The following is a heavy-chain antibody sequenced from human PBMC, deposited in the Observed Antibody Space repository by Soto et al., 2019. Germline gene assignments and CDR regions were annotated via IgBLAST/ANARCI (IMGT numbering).Heavy chain of an antibody. Sequence: ASVKVSCKASGYTFTSYGISWVRQAPGQGLEWMGWISAYNGNTNYAQKLQGRVTMTTDTSTSTAYMELRSLRSDDTAMYYCASLSMTTVTTGYYYYYMDVWGKGTTVTVSS. J-gene: IGHJ6*03. CDR1: GYTFTSYG. V-gene: IGHV1-18*01. CDR2: ISAYNGNT. D-gene: IGHD4-17*01. CDR3: ASLSMTTVTTGYYYYYMDV.